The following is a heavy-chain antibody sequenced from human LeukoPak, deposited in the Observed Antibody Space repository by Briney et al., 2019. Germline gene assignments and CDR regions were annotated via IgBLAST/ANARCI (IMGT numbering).Heavy chain of an antibody. CDR3: AKDPLTGRTKGAFDY. CDR2: ISGSGGST. V-gene: IGHV3-23*01. D-gene: IGHD3-9*01. J-gene: IGHJ4*02. Sequence: GGSLRLSCAASGFTFDDYGMSWVRQAPGKGLEWVSAISGSGGSTYYADSVKGRFTISRDNSKNTLYLQMNSLRAEDTAVYYCAKDPLTGRTKGAFDYWGQGTLVTVSS. CDR1: GFTFDDYG.